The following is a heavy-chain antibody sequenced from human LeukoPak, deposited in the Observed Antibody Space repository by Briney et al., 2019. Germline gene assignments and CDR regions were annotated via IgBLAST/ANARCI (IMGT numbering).Heavy chain of an antibody. V-gene: IGHV3-7*01. Sequence: PGGSLRLSCAASGFTFSSYWMSWVRQAPGKGLEWVANIKQDGSEKYYVDSVKGRFTISRDNAKNSLYLQMNSLRAEDTAVYYCARTIMRTYYYDSSGYYPNWFDPWGQGTLVTVSS. J-gene: IGHJ5*02. CDR1: GFTFSSYW. D-gene: IGHD3-22*01. CDR3: ARTIMRTYYYDSSGYYPNWFDP. CDR2: IKQDGSEK.